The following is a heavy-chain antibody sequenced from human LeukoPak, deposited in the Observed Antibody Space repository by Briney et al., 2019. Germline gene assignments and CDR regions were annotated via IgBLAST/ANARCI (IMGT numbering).Heavy chain of an antibody. V-gene: IGHV1-24*01. Sequence: ASVKVSCKVSGYTLTELSMHWVRQAPGKGLEWMGGFDPEDGETFYAQKFQGRVTMTEDTSTDTAYMELSSLRAEDTAVYYCAKGDQFGGGDCYPDGGKGPLVTV. CDR3: AKGDQFGGGDCYPD. D-gene: IGHD2-21*02. CDR2: FDPEDGET. J-gene: IGHJ4*02. CDR1: GYTLTELS.